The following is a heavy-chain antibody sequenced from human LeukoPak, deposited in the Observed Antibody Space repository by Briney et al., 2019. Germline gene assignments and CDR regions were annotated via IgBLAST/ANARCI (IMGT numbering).Heavy chain of an antibody. J-gene: IGHJ4*02. CDR2: IREDGSEK. D-gene: IGHD3-9*01. Sequence: GGSLRLSCAASGFTFSSSWMTWVRQAPGKGLEWVASIREDGSEKTSVDSVKGRFTISRDNAKNSLYLQMNSLRAEDTAVYYCAREDRGLRYFDWLSPTFDYWGQGTLVTVSS. CDR1: GFTFSSSW. CDR3: AREDRGLRYFDWLSPTFDY. V-gene: IGHV3-7*01.